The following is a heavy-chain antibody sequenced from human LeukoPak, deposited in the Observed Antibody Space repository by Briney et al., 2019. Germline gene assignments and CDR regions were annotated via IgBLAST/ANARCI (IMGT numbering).Heavy chain of an antibody. V-gene: IGHV4-34*01. D-gene: IGHD6-13*01. CDR3: ARGVAVGGTTHFDP. CDR2: INHSGST. Sequence: SETLSLTCAVYGGSFSGYYWSWIRQPPGKGLEWIGEINHSGSTNYNPSLKSRVTISVDTSKNQFSLKLSSVTAADTAVYYCARGVAVGGTTHFDPWGQGTLVTVSS. J-gene: IGHJ5*02. CDR1: GGSFSGYY.